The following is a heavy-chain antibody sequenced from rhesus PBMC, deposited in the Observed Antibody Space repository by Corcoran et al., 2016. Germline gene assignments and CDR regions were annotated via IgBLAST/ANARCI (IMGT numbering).Heavy chain of an antibody. Sequence: QVQLQESGPGLVKPSETLSLTCAVSGYSISSGYYWGWIRQPPGKGLEYIGYISGSSGSTYYNPSLKSRVTISKDTSKNQFSLKLSSVTAADTAVYYCARDDYEDDYGYYYIYGIGIDYWGQGVLVTVSS. CDR3: ARDDYEDDYGYYYIYGIGIDY. J-gene: IGHJ4*01. D-gene: IGHD3-9*01. CDR2: ISGSSGST. V-gene: IGHV4-99*02. CDR1: GYSISSGYY.